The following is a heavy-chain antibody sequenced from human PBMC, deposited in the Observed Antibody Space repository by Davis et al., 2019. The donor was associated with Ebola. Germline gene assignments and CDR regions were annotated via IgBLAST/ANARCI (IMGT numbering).Heavy chain of an antibody. J-gene: IGHJ4*02. CDR2: IYHSGRT. V-gene: IGHV4-4*02. D-gene: IGHD4-11*01. CDR3: ASLTTRPGY. Sequence: MPSETPSLTCTVSGGSISSINWWSWVRQSPGKGLEWIGEIYHSGRTNYNPSLKSRVTISVDKSKNQFSLKLSSVTAADTAIYYCASLTTRPGYWGQGTLVTVSS. CDR1: GGSISSINW.